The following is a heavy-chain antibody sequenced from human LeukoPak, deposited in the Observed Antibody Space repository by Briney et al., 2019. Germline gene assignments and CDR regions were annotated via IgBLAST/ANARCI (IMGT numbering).Heavy chain of an antibody. J-gene: IGHJ5*02. CDR3: AGDTHSSSWYDR. CDR1: GFTVSSIY. D-gene: IGHD6-19*01. CDR2: IYSDGNT. V-gene: IGHV3-53*01. Sequence: GGSLRLSCAVSGFTVSSIYMTWVRQAPGKGLEWVSSIYSDGNTYYADSVKGRFTLSRDSSRNTLYLQMNDLRVEDTAVYYCAGDTHSSSWYDRWGQGTLVAVSS.